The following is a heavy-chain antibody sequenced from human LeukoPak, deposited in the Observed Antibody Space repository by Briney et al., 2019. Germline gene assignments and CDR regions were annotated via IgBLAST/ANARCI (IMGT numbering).Heavy chain of an antibody. CDR2: ISSSSSYT. Sequence: GGSLRLSCAASGFTFSDYYMSWIRQAPGMGLEWVSYISSSSSYTNYADSVKGRFTISRDNAKNSLYLQVNSLRAEDTAVYYCARTLVVPAAIFDYWGQGTLVTVSS. CDR3: ARTLVVPAAIFDY. D-gene: IGHD2-2*01. J-gene: IGHJ4*02. CDR1: GFTFSDYY. V-gene: IGHV3-11*06.